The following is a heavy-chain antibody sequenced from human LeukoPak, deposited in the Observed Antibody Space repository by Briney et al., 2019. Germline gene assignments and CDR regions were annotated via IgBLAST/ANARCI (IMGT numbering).Heavy chain of an antibody. CDR1: GFTFSSYW. J-gene: IGHJ3*02. Sequence: GGSLRLSCAASGFTFSSYWMHWVREAPGKGLGWVSRINSDGSTTKYADSVKGGFTISRDNAKNTLYLQMNSLRAEDTAVYYCSRDTADDAFDIWGQGTMVTVSS. CDR2: INSDGSTT. CDR3: SRDTADDAFDI. V-gene: IGHV3-74*01.